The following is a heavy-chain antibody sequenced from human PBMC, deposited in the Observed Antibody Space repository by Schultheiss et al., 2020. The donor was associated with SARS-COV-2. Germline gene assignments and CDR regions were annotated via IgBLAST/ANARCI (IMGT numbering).Heavy chain of an antibody. Sequence: SQTLSLTCAVSGGSISSYYWSWIRQPAGKGLVWIGRIYTSGSTNYNPSLKSRVTMSVDTSKNQFSLKLSSVTAADTAVYYCARAVGYCSSTSCLAISWFDPWGQGTLVTVSS. J-gene: IGHJ5*02. CDR3: ARAVGYCSSTSCLAISWFDP. V-gene: IGHV4-4*07. D-gene: IGHD2-2*03. CDR1: GGSISSYY. CDR2: IYTSGST.